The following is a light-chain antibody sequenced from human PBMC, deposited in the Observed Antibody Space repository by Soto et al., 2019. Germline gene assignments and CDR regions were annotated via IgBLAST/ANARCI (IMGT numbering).Light chain of an antibody. Sequence: DIQMTQSPSSLSASVGDRVTITCQASQDISNYLNWYQQKPGKAPKPLIYDASNLETGVPSRFSGSGSGTDFTFTISSLPPEDIATYYCQQYDNLPFTFGPGTKVDIK. CDR2: DAS. CDR3: QQYDNLPFT. CDR1: QDISNY. J-gene: IGKJ3*01. V-gene: IGKV1-33*01.